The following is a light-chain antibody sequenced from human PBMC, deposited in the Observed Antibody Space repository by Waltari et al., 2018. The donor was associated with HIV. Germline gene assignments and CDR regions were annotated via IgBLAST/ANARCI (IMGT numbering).Light chain of an antibody. CDR1: SSDVGGYNY. Sequence: QSALTQPRSVSGSPVQSVPISCTGTSSDVGGYNYVSWYQQHPGKAPKLMTYDVSKRPSGVPDRFSGSKSGNTASLTISGLQAEDEADYYCCSYAGSYTLVFGGGTKLTVL. J-gene: IGLJ2*01. V-gene: IGLV2-11*01. CDR3: CSYAGSYTLV. CDR2: DVS.